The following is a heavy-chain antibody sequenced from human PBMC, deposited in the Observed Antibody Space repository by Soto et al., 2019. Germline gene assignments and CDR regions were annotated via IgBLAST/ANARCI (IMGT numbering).Heavy chain of an antibody. V-gene: IGHV3-30-3*01. J-gene: IGHJ4*02. Sequence: GGSLRLSCAASGFTFSSYAMHWVRQAPGKGLEWVAVISYDGSNKYYADSVKGRFTISRDNSKNTLYLQMNSLRAEDTAVYYCARDSEEMATITPFDYWGQGTLVTVSS. CDR1: GFTFSSYA. CDR2: ISYDGSNK. CDR3: ARDSEEMATITPFDY. D-gene: IGHD5-12*01.